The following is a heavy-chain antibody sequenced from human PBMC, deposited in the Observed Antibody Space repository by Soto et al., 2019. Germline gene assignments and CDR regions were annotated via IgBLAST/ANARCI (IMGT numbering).Heavy chain of an antibody. CDR2: ISAYNGNT. CDR1: NTIACSI. Sequence: NTIACSILSWPLQQPKQGLEWMGWISAYNGNTNYAQKLQGRVTMTTDTSTSTAYMELRSLRSDDTAVYFCPRDVRAGAGAYFSAYRGKRSLVPGSS. J-gene: IGHJ4*02. D-gene: IGHD6-19*01. CDR3: PRDVRAGAGAYFSAY. V-gene: IGHV1-18*01.